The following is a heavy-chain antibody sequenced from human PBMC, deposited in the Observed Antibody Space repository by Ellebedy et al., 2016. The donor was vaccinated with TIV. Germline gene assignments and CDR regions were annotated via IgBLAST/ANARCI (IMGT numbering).Heavy chain of an antibody. Sequence: PGGSLRLSCAASEFTFSTYHMHWVRQAPGKGLEWVAVIWHDGTAKFYAESVKGRFTISRDNSQNTLYLEMNSLRADDTALYYCARELGGSGGSDFDYWGQGTLVTVSS. CDR3: ARELGGSGGSDFDY. V-gene: IGHV3-33*01. J-gene: IGHJ4*02. CDR2: IWHDGTAK. D-gene: IGHD2-15*01. CDR1: EFTFSTYH.